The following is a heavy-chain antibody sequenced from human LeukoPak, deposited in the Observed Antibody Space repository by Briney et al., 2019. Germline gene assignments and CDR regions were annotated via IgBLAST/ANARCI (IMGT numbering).Heavy chain of an antibody. Sequence: PGGPLSLPCEAPGFTFITYSRTWFRRPPGKGLEWVSSISSSSSYIYYADSVKGRFTISRDNARNSLYLQMNSLRAEDTAVYYCASFRMATIDYWGQGTLVTVSS. D-gene: IGHD5-24*01. J-gene: IGHJ4*02. V-gene: IGHV3-21*01. CDR2: ISSSSSYI. CDR1: GFTFITYS. CDR3: ASFRMATIDY.